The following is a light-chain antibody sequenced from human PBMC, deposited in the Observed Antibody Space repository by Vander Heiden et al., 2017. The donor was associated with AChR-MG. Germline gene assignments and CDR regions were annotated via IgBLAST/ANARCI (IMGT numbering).Light chain of an antibody. Sequence: SSELTQDSAVSAALGQTVRVTCHRAHLRTFSSIWTQQKPGRAPVLVIYGNNNQPSGIPDRFSAASSGDTASLTITGGQAEDEADYYCGSRDSSGYHVLFGGGTKLTVL. CDR1: HLRTFS. V-gene: IGLV3-19*01. J-gene: IGLJ2*01. CDR2: GNN. CDR3: GSRDSSGYHVL.